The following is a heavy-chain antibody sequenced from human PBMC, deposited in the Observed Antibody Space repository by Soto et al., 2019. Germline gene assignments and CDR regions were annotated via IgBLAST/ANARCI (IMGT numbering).Heavy chain of an antibody. D-gene: IGHD2-21*02. J-gene: IGHJ5*02. V-gene: IGHV1-69*13. CDR2: IIPIFGTA. CDR1: GGTFSSYA. CDR3: ARDLLRFVSYCGGDCYSGLNP. Sequence: EASVKVSCKASGGTFSSYAISWVRQAPGQGLEWMGGIIPIFGTANYAQKFQGRVKITADESTSTAYMELSSLSSEDTAEYYCARDLLRFVSYCGGDCYSGLNPWGQGTLVTVSS.